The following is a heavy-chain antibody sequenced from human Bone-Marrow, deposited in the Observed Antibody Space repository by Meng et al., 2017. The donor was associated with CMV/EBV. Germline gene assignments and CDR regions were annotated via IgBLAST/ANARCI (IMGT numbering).Heavy chain of an antibody. J-gene: IGHJ4*02. V-gene: IGHV3-21*01. CDR3: AIEPTDENDY. Sequence: GGSLRLSCAASGFTFSTYSMNWVRQAPGKGLEWVSSISSSSSYIYYADSVKGRFTISRDNAKNSLYLQMNSLRAEDTAVYYCAIEPTDENDYWGQGTLVTVSS. CDR1: GFTFSTYS. CDR2: ISSSSSYI.